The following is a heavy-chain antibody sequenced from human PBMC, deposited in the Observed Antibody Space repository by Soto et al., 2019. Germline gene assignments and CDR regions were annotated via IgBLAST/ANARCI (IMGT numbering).Heavy chain of an antibody. CDR3: ALGSSGSLYYGMDV. CDR2: ISYDGSNK. J-gene: IGHJ6*02. V-gene: IGHV3-30*03. CDR1: GFTFSSYG. Sequence: QVQLVESGGGVVQPGRSLRLSCAASGFTFSSYGMHWVRQAPGKGLEWVAVISYDGSNKYYADSVKGRFTISRDNSKNTLYLQMTSLRAEDTAVYYCALGSSGSLYYGMDVWGQGTTVTVSS. D-gene: IGHD6-19*01.